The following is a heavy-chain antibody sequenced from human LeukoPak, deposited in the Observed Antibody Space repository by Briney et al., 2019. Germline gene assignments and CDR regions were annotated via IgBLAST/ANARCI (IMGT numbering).Heavy chain of an antibody. CDR3: TTDQNIVGATTTSLRDY. J-gene: IGHJ4*02. D-gene: IGHD1-26*01. CDR1: GFTFSNAW. CDR2: IKSKTDGGKT. Sequence: GGSLRLSCAASGFTFSNAWMSWVRQAPGKGLEWVGHIKSKTDGGKTDYAAPVKGRFTISRDDSKNTLYLQMNSLKTEDTAVYYCTTDQNIVGATTTSLRDYWGQGTLVTVSS. V-gene: IGHV3-15*01.